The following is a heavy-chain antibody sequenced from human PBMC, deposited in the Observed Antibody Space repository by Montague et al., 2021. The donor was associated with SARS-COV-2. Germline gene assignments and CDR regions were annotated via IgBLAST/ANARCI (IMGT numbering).Heavy chain of an antibody. D-gene: IGHD6-13*01. CDR2: ISSGSHYT. Sequence: SLRLSCAASGFTFGDYYMTWFRQAPGKGLEWISDISSGSHYTNYAGSVRGRFTISRDDAKKSLYLDMDSLRAEDTAVYYCARIFLVEPHGIALYYFDYWGQGALVTVSS. V-gene: IGHV3-11*03. J-gene: IGHJ4*02. CDR3: ARIFLVEPHGIALYYFDY. CDR1: GFTFGDYY.